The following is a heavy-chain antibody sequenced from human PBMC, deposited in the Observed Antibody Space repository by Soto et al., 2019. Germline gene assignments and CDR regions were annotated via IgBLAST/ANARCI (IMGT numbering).Heavy chain of an antibody. CDR3: ARAFGSTEY. CDR1: GYTFSSYG. CDR2: ISGYNSIT. Sequence: QVQLVQSGAEVKKPGASVKVSCEASGYTFSSYGISWVRQAPGQGFEWMGWISGYNSITRYAQKFQGRVTMTRDTSTSTAYMELRSLRTDDTAVYYCARAFGSTEYWGQGTLVTVSS. D-gene: IGHD6-13*01. V-gene: IGHV1-18*01. J-gene: IGHJ4*02.